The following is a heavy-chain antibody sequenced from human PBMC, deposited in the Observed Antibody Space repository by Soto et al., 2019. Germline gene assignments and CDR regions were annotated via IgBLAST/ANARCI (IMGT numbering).Heavy chain of an antibody. CDR3: ARLIGDSWLDS. CDR1: GGCISSGGYY. Sequence: SETLSLTCTVSGGCISSGGYYWSWIRQHPGKGLEWIGYIYYSGSTYYNPSLKSRVTISVDTSKNQLSLQLNSVTPDDTAVYYCARLIGDSWLDSWGQGTLVTVSS. D-gene: IGHD2-8*01. CDR2: IYYSGST. V-gene: IGHV4-31*03. J-gene: IGHJ5*01.